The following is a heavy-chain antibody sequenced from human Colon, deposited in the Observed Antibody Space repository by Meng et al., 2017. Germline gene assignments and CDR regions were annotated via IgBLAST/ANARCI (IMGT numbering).Heavy chain of an antibody. V-gene: IGHV3-11*01. CDR3: VRSRTTEITKYYFDY. CDR1: GFTFSDYY. J-gene: IGHJ4*02. CDR2: ISSSGGDK. D-gene: IGHD4-11*01. Sequence: VTLWESGGGLVKPGGSLRLSCASSGFTFSDYYLTWIRQAPGKGLEWISYISSSGGDKYYADSVKGRFTISRDNSNNSLYLQMNSLRADDTAVYYCVRSRTTEITKYYFDYWGQGTLVTVPQ.